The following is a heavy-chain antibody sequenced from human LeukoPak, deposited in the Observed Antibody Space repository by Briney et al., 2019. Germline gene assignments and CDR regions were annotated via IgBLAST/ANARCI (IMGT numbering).Heavy chain of an antibody. CDR1: GYTFTAYY. J-gene: IGHJ4*02. D-gene: IGHD3-3*01. CDR3: ARGYDFWSGYYLDY. V-gene: IGHV1-2*02. Sequence: ASVKVSCKASGYTFTAYYVHWVRQAPGQGPEWMGWIHPNSGGTKYAQNFQGRVTMTRDTSITTAYMELSSLRSDDTAVYYCARGYDFWSGYYLDYWGQGTPVTVSS. CDR2: IHPNSGGT.